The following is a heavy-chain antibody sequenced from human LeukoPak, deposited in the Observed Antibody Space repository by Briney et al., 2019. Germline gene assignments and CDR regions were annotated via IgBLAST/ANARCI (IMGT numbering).Heavy chain of an antibody. CDR1: VFPFSRWN. V-gene: IGHV3-21*01. D-gene: IGHD2-21*02. CDR3: ARVEGCGGDCYYFDY. CDR2: ISSSSSNI. Sequence: PGGALRLSCAASVFPFSRWNMNWVRQAPGKGLECVSSISSSSSNIYYADSVKGRFTISRDNAKNSLYMQMNSLRAEDTAVYYCARVEGCGGDCYYFDYWRQGTLVTVSS. J-gene: IGHJ4*02.